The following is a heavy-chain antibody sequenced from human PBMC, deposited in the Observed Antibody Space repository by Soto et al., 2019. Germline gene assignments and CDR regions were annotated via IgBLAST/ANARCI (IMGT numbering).Heavy chain of an antibody. CDR2: INSDGSST. CDR1: GFTFSSYW. Sequence: GGSLRLSCAASGFTFSSYWMHWVRQAPGKGLVWVSRINSDGSSTSYADSVKGRFTISRDNAKNTLYLQMNSLRAEDTAVYYCAREYSSSRYFDYWGQGTLVTVSS. V-gene: IGHV3-74*01. D-gene: IGHD6-13*01. CDR3: AREYSSSRYFDY. J-gene: IGHJ4*02.